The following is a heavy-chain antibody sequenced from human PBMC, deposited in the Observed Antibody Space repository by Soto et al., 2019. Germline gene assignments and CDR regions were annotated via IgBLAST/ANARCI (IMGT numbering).Heavy chain of an antibody. V-gene: IGHV1-24*01. CDR2: FDPEDGET. D-gene: IGHD1-26*01. Sequence: ASVKVSCKVSGYTLTELSMHWVRQAPGKGLEWMGGFDPEDGETIYAQKFQGRVTMTEDTSTDTAYMELSSLRSEDTAVYYCAKEGGRKGYFGNGFDPGGEGTLDTVSS. CDR1: GYTLTELS. J-gene: IGHJ5*02. CDR3: AKEGGRKGYFGNGFDP.